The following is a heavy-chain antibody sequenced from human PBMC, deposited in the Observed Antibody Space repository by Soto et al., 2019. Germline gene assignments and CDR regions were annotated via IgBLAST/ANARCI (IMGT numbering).Heavy chain of an antibody. J-gene: IGHJ6*03. CDR1: GYTFTSYD. CDR3: ARGNYIWGSYESYYYTDV. CDR2: MNPNSGNT. Sequence: QVQLVQSGAKVKKPGASVKVSCKASGYTFTSYDINWVRQATGQGLEWMGWMNPNSGNTGDAQKYQGRVTMTRSTSICAADMELRSLRSEDTAVYYCARGNYIWGSYESYYYTDVGGKGTTVTVCS. D-gene: IGHD3-16*01. V-gene: IGHV1-8*01.